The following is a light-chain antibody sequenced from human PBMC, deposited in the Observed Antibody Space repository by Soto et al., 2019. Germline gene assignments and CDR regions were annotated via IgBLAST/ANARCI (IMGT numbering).Light chain of an antibody. J-gene: IGLJ2*01. V-gene: IGLV2-23*02. CDR2: EVS. Sequence: QSALTQPASVSGSPGQSITISCTGTSSDVGSYNLVSWYQQYPGKAPKLMIYEVSKRPSGVSNRFSGSKSGSTASLTISGLQAEDEADYYCCSHAVSSTWVFGGGTKLTVL. CDR1: SSDVGSYNL. CDR3: CSHAVSSTWV.